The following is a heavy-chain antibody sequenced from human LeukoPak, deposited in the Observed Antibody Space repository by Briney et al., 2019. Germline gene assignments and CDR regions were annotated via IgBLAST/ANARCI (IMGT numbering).Heavy chain of an antibody. CDR1: GFTFTNAY. V-gene: IGHV3-15*01. Sequence: PGGSLRLSCAASGFTFTNAYMSWVRQAPGKGLEWVGRIKSKSDGGTIEYGAPVKGRFTISRDDSQNTVYLQMNSLKSEDTAVYYCTTDGGYCSRWYNWWGQGILVPVSA. CDR3: TTDGGYCSRWYNW. D-gene: IGHD6-13*01. J-gene: IGHJ4*02. CDR2: IKSKSDGGTI.